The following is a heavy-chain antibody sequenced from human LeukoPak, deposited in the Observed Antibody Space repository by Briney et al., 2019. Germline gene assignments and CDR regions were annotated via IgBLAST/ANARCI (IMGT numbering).Heavy chain of an antibody. V-gene: IGHV4-59*12. CDR3: ARTEFSSSWSIDSEENWFDP. CDR2: IYYSGTT. CDR1: GGSISNYY. D-gene: IGHD6-13*01. Sequence: PSETLSLTCTVSGGSISNYYWNWIRQPPGKGLEWIGYIYYSGTTNYNPSLKSRVSMSVDTSKNQFSLQLNSVTPEDTAVYYCARTEFSSSWSIDSEENWFDPWGQGTLVTVSS. J-gene: IGHJ5*02.